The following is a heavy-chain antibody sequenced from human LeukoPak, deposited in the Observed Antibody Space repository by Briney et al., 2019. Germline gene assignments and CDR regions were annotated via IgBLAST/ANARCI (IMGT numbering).Heavy chain of an antibody. CDR3: AKDSLDFDNWFDP. V-gene: IGHV3-23*01. CDR2: ISGSGGST. Sequence: GGSLRLSCAASGFTFSSYGMHWVRQAPGKGLEWVSAISGSGGSTYYADSVKGRFTISRDNSKNTLYLQMNSLRAEDTAVYYCAKDSLDFDNWFDPWGQGTLVTVSS. D-gene: IGHD6-6*01. J-gene: IGHJ5*02. CDR1: GFTFSSYG.